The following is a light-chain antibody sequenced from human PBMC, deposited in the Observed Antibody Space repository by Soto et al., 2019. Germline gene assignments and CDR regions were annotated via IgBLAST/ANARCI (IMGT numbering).Light chain of an antibody. V-gene: IGKV3-11*01. CDR1: QSVGTY. CDR2: DAS. CDR3: QQRNSWPPIT. Sequence: EIVLTQSPVTLSLSPGERATLSCRASQSVGTYLAWYQVKPGQAPRLLIYDASSRASGVPARFSGSGSGTDFTLTISSLEPEDFALYYCQQRNSWPPITFGQGTRLE. J-gene: IGKJ5*01.